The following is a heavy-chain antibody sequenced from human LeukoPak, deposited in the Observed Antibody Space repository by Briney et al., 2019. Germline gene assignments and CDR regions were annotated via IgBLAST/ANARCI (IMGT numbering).Heavy chain of an antibody. Sequence: SETLSLTCAVYGVSFSGYYWSWIRQPPGKGLEWIGEINRSGSTNYNPSLKSGVTISVDTSKNPLSLKLSSVTAADTAVYYCARVCGRYYYDYGIDVWGQGTTVTVSS. V-gene: IGHV4-34*01. CDR1: GVSFSGYY. J-gene: IGHJ6*02. D-gene: IGHD2-2*01. CDR2: INRSGST. CDR3: ARVCGRYYYDYGIDV.